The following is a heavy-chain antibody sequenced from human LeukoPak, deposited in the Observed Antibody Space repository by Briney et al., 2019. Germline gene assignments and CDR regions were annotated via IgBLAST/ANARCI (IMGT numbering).Heavy chain of an antibody. V-gene: IGHV3-7*01. J-gene: IGHJ4*02. CDR1: GFIFSSNW. D-gene: IGHD6-19*01. CDR2: IKQEGSDK. CDR3: ARGWYTSGWYPDYFDY. Sequence: PGGSLRLSCAASGFIFSSNWMGWVRQAPGKGLEWVANIKQEGSDKYYVDSVKGRFTISRDNAKNSLYLQMNSLRAEDTAVYYCARGWYTSGWYPDYFDYWGQGTLVTVSS.